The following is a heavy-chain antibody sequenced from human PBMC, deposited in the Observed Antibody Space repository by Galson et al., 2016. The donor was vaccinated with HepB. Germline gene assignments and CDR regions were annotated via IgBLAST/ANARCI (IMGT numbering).Heavy chain of an antibody. V-gene: IGHV2-5*01. CDR3: AHFDSTMKTGFFDY. J-gene: IGHJ4*02. Sequence: PALVKPTQTLTLTCTFSAFSLSTPGVAVGWIRQPPGKALEWLALIYWHDDKRYSSSLRSRLTLTKDTSKNQVVLTMTNMDPVDTATYYCAHFDSTMKTGFFDYWGQGALLTVSS. D-gene: IGHD2-21*01. CDR2: IYWHDDK. CDR1: AFSLSTPGVA.